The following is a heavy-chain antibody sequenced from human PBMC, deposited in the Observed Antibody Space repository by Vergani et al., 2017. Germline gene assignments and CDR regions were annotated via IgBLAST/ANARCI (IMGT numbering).Heavy chain of an antibody. D-gene: IGHD6-19*01. Sequence: EVQLVESGGGVVRPGGSLRLSCAASGFTFDDYGMSWVRQAPGKGLEWVSRINSDGSSTSYADSVKGRFTISRDNAKNTLYLQMNSLRAEDTAVYYCARAVTVSDSGGWYGMPFYYYYMDVWGKGTTVTVSS. CDR1: GFTFDDYG. V-gene: IGHV3-20*04. CDR3: ARAVTVSDSGGWYGMPFYYYYMDV. CDR2: INSDGSST. J-gene: IGHJ6*03.